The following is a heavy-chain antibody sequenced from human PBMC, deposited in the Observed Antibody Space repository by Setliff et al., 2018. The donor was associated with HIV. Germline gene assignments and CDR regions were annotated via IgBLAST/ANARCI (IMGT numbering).Heavy chain of an antibody. CDR2: ISGSGSST. CDR1: EFTFSVYA. V-gene: IGHV3-23*01. J-gene: IGHJ3*01. D-gene: IGHD2-21*01. CDR3: ARGQFRLRPDSLDL. Sequence: LRLSCAASEFTFSVYAMSWLRQAPGKGLEWVSGISGSGSSTYYADSVKGRFTISRDNAKNTLYLQMNSLRAEDTAVYYCARGQFRLRPDSLDLWGQGTLVTVSS.